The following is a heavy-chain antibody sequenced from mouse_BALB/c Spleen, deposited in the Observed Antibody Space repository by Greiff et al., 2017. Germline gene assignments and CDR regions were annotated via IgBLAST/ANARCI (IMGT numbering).Heavy chain of an antibody. Sequence: DVKLVESGGGLVQPGGSRKLSCAASGFTFSSFGMHWVRQAPEKGLEWVAYISSGSSTIYYADTVKGRFTISRDNPKNTLFLQMTSLRSEDTAMYYCARSDYDGYYGAYWGQGTLVTVSA. V-gene: IGHV5-17*02. CDR3: ARSDYDGYYGAY. CDR1: GFTFSSFG. D-gene: IGHD2-3*01. CDR2: ISSGSSTI. J-gene: IGHJ3*01.